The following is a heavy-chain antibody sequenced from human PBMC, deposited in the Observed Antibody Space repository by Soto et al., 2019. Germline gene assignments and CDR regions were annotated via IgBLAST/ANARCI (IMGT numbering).Heavy chain of an antibody. V-gene: IGHV4-59*08. CDR2: IYYSGST. Sequence: SETLSLTCTVSGGSTSRYYWSWIRQPPGKGLEWIGYIYYSGSTNYNPSLKSRVTISVDTSKNQFSLKLSSVTAADTAVYYCARQIDFWSGYYYFDYWGQGTLVTAPQ. J-gene: IGHJ4*02. D-gene: IGHD3-3*01. CDR3: ARQIDFWSGYYYFDY. CDR1: GGSTSRYY.